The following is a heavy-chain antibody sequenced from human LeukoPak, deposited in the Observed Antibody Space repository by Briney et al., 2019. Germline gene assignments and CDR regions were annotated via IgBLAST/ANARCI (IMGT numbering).Heavy chain of an antibody. CDR2: LYSGADT. D-gene: IGHD3-3*02. CDR1: GFTVATNY. Sequence: GGSLRLSCTASGFTVATNYMNWIRQPPGKGLEWVSILYSGADTYYADSVKGRFVVSRDSSKNMLFLHMNALRPEDTAVYYCARIGDHFHWYLDLWGRGTLVTVSS. V-gene: IGHV3-53*01. J-gene: IGHJ2*01. CDR3: ARIGDHFHWYLDL.